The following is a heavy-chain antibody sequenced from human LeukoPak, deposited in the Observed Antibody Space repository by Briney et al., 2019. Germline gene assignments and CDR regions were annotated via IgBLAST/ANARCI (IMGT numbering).Heavy chain of an antibody. CDR2: FNPNSGGT. CDR3: ARQIVVVPDTDAFDI. Sequence: ASVKVSCKASGYTFTGYYMHWVRQAPGQGLEWMGWFNPNSGGTNYAQKFQGWVTMTRDTSISTAYMELSRLRSDDTAVYYCARQIVVVPDTDAFDIWGQGTMVTVSS. V-gene: IGHV1-2*04. CDR1: GYTFTGYY. D-gene: IGHD2-2*01. J-gene: IGHJ3*02.